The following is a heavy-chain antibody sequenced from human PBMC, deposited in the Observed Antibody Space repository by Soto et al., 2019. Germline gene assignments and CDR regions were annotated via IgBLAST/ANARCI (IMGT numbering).Heavy chain of an antibody. CDR1: GFTFRSYW. Sequence: GGSLRLTCAASGFTFRSYWMQWVRQAPGKGLVWVSWINSDGSSTSYADSVKGRFTISRDNAKNTLYLQMNSLRAEDTAVYYCASGGTPLTFHSWGQGIRVTVSS. CDR2: INSDGSST. J-gene: IGHJ4*02. CDR3: ASGGTPLTFHS. V-gene: IGHV3-74*01. D-gene: IGHD1-1*01.